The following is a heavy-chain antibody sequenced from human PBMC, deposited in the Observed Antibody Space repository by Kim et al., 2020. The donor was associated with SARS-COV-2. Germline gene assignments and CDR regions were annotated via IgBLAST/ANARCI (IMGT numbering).Heavy chain of an antibody. CDR2: IYYSGST. CDR3: ARGIAAAGTRGFGY. J-gene: IGHJ4*02. CDR1: GGSISSYY. Sequence: SETLSLTCTVSGGSISSYYWSWIRQPPGKELEWIGYIYYSGSTNYNPSLKSRVTISVDTSKNQFSLKLSSVTAADTAVYYCARGIAAAGTRGFGYWGQGTLVTVSS. V-gene: IGHV4-59*01. D-gene: IGHD6-13*01.